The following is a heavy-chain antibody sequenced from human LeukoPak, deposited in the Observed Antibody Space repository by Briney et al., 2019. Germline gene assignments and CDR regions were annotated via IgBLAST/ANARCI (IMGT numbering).Heavy chain of an antibody. CDR1: GYTVTSYD. Sequence: SVKVSCKASGYTVTSYDINWVRQATGQGLEWMGLMNPNSGKTGYAQKFQSRGTITRNTYISTAYMELRSLRSEDTAVYYCASELYYYGSGSYYKLWSYWGQGTLVTVSS. D-gene: IGHD3-10*01. CDR3: ASELYYYGSGSYYKLWSY. J-gene: IGHJ4*02. CDR2: MNPNSGKT. V-gene: IGHV1-8*01.